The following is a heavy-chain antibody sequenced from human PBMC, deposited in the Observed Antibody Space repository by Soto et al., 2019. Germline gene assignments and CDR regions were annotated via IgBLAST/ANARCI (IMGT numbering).Heavy chain of an antibody. J-gene: IGHJ1*01. CDR1: GYTFTSYG. Sequence: ASVTVSCQGSGYTFTSYGVSWVRQAPGQGLEWMGWISAYSGNTNYAQKLQGRVTMTTDTSTSTAYMELRSLRSDDTAVYYCARDQSEFQHWGQGTLVTVSS. CDR3: ARDQSEFQH. CDR2: ISAYSGNT. V-gene: IGHV1-18*01.